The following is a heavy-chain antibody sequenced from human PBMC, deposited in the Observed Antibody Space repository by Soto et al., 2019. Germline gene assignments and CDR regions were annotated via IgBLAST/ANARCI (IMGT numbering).Heavy chain of an antibody. CDR2: ISVYNGNK. J-gene: IGHJ6*02. V-gene: IGHV1-18*01. CDR1: GYTFNNYG. Sequence: ASVKVSCKASGYTFNNYGITWVRQAPGQGLEWLGWISVYNGNKNYAKKVQGRVSMTADTSTSTAHMELRSLQSDDTAVYFCARVAITLIRGLKVDFYSMDVWGQVTNVPVSS. D-gene: IGHD3-10*01. CDR3: ARVAITLIRGLKVDFYSMDV.